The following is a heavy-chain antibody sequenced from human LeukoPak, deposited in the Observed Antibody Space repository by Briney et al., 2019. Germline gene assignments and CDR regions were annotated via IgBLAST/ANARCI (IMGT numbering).Heavy chain of an antibody. J-gene: IGHJ5*02. D-gene: IGHD6-6*01. Sequence: GASVKVSCKASGYTFTGYYMHWVRQAPGQGLEWMGWITPNSGGTNYAQKFQGRVTMTRDTAISTAYMELSRLRSDDTALYYCAKDRGYISSRPDNWFDPWGQGTLVTVSS. CDR2: ITPNSGGT. CDR3: AKDRGYISSRPDNWFDP. V-gene: IGHV1-2*02. CDR1: GYTFTGYY.